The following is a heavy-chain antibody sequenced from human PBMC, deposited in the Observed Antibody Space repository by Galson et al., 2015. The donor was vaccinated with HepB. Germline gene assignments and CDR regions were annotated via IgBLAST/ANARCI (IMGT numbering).Heavy chain of an antibody. CDR2: ISSSGSTI. CDR1: GFTFSDYY. V-gene: IGHV3-11*01. CDR3: ARDTVGDIVVVPAASSRKDNYYYMDV. J-gene: IGHJ6*03. Sequence: SLRLSCAASGFTFSDYYMSWIRQAPGKGLEWVSYISSSGSTIYYADSVKGRFTISRDNAKNSLYLQMNSLRAEDTAVYYCARDTVGDIVVVPAASSRKDNYYYMDVWGKGTTVTVSS. D-gene: IGHD2-2*01.